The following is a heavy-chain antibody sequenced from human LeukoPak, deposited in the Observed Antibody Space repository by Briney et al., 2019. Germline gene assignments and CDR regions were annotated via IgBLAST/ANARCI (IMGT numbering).Heavy chain of an antibody. CDR2: IYPGDSDT. D-gene: IGHD1-1*01. Sequence: GESLKISCKGSGYSFTSYWIGWVRQMPGKGLEWMGIIYPGDSDTRYSPSFQGQVTISADKSISTAYLQWSSLKASDTAMYYYATYHWNDGDCFDPWGQGTVVTVSS. CDR1: GYSFTSYW. V-gene: IGHV5-51*01. CDR3: ATYHWNDGDCFDP. J-gene: IGHJ5*02.